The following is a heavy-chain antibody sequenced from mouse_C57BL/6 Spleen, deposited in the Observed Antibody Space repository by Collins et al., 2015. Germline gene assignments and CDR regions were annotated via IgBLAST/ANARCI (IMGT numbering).Heavy chain of an antibody. CDR1: GYTFTSYY. D-gene: IGHD1-1*01. CDR2: IYPGNVNT. J-gene: IGHJ2*01. CDR3: ARYYYGSSGVDY. Sequence: QVQLQQSGPELVKPGASVRISCKASGYTFTSYYIHWVKQRPGQGLEWIGWIYPGNVNTKYNEKFKGKATLTADKSSSTAYMQLSSLTSEDSAVYFCARYYYGSSGVDYWGQGTTLTVSS. V-gene: IGHV1S56*01.